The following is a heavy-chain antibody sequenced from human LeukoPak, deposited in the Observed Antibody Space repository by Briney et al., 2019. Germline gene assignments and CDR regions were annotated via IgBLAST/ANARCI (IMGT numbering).Heavy chain of an antibody. CDR2: ITDSGSST. CDR3: ATVGGSCASSNCYAYFDY. V-gene: IGHV3-23*01. CDR1: GFTFSNYA. D-gene: IGHD2-2*01. J-gene: IGHJ4*02. Sequence: GGSLRLSCAASGFTFSNYAMNWVRQAPGKGLKWVSVITDSGSSTFYADSVKGRFTISRDTSINTLYLQMNSLGVDDTAVYYCATVGGSCASSNCYAYFDYWGQGTLVTVSS.